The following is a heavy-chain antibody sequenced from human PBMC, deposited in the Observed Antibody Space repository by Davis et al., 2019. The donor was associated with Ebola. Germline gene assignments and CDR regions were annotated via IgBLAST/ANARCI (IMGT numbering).Heavy chain of an antibody. D-gene: IGHD4-17*01. CDR1: GFTSSDYY. J-gene: IGHJ2*01. V-gene: IGHV3-11*06. CDR2: ISSYSSYT. Sequence: GESLKTSCAAPGFTSSDYYMSRIRQPPGKGLEWVSYISSYSSYTNYADSVKGRFTISRDNAKYSLYLQMNSLRAEDTAVYYCARSTGDYGGGVLWSFDLWGRGTLVTVSS. CDR3: ARSTGDYGGGVLWSFDL.